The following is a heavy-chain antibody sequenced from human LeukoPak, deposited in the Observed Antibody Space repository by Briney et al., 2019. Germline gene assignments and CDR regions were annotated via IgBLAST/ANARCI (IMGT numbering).Heavy chain of an antibody. CDR1: GFTFNNYA. CDR2: ISSDGTNK. D-gene: IGHD3-22*01. J-gene: IGHJ4*02. V-gene: IGHV3-30*18. CDR3: AKDGSAYYVGYTFES. Sequence: GGSLRLSCAASGFTFNNYAIHWVRQAPGKGLEWVAGISSDGTNKYYADSVKGRFTISRDNSKNMLSLQMNNLRAEDTALYYCAKDGSAYYVGYTFESWGRGILVTVSS.